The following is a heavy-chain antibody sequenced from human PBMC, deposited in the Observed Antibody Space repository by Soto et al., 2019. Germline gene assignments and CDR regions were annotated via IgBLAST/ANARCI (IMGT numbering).Heavy chain of an antibody. CDR2: INPNSGGT. D-gene: IGHD1-26*01. Sequence: GASVKVSCKASGYTFTGYYMHWVRQAPGQGLEWMGWINPNSGGTNYAQKFQGWVTMTRDTSISTAYMELSRLRSDDTAVYYCARNGRFWSDGKYYFMDVCGKGTTDTVSS. J-gene: IGHJ6*03. CDR3: ARNGRFWSDGKYYFMDV. CDR1: GYTFTGYY. V-gene: IGHV1-2*04.